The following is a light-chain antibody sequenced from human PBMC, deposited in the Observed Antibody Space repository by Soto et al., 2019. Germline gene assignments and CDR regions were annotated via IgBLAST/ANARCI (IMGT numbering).Light chain of an antibody. Sequence: QSALTQPASVSGSPGQSITISCTGTSGDVGGYYYVSWYQQLPGKAPKLMISEVSNRPSGVSNRFSGSKSGNTAYLTISGLHADDEADYYCSSYTAGGTIFGTGTKLTVL. J-gene: IGLJ1*01. CDR1: SGDVGGYYY. CDR2: EVS. CDR3: SSYTAGGTI. V-gene: IGLV2-14*01.